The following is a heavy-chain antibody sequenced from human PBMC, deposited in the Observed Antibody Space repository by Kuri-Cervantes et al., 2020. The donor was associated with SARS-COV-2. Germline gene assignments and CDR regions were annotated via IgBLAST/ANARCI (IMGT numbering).Heavy chain of an antibody. CDR3: ARDPTDIVATSNWFDP. J-gene: IGHJ5*02. Sequence: ASVKVSCKASGYTFTGYYMHWVRQAPGQGLEWMGWINPNSGGTNYAQKLQGRVTMTRDTSISTAYMELSRLRSDDTAVYYCARDPTDIVATSNWFDPWGQGTLVTVSS. V-gene: IGHV1-2*02. CDR2: INPNSGGT. CDR1: GYTFTGYY. D-gene: IGHD5-12*01.